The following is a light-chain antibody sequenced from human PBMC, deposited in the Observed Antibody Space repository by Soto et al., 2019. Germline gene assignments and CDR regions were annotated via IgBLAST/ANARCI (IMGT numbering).Light chain of an antibody. J-gene: IGKJ1*01. CDR2: AAS. V-gene: IGKV1D-16*01. CDR1: QGITSW. Sequence: DIQMTQSPSTLSASVGDRVTITFRASQGITSWLVWYQQKPGKAPKLLIYAASSLQSGVPSRFSGSGSGTDFSLTISSLQPEDFATYYCQHYNSYSEAFGQGTKVDI. CDR3: QHYNSYSEA.